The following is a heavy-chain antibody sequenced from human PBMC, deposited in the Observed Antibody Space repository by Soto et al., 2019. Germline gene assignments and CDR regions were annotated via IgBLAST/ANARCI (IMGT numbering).Heavy chain of an antibody. V-gene: IGHV4-34*01. CDR3: AKGSSGWFNWCDP. Sequence: SETLSLTCAVYGVSFSVYYWSWIRQPPGKGLEWIGEINHSGSTNYNPSLKSRVTISVDTSKNQFSLKFSSVTAADTAVYYVAKGSSGWFNWCDPWGQGTLVTVS. CDR2: INHSGST. J-gene: IGHJ5*02. CDR1: GVSFSVYY. D-gene: IGHD6-19*01.